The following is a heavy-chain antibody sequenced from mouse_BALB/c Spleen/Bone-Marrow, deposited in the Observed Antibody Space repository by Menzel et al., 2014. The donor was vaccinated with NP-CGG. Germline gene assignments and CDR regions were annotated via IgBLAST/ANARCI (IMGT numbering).Heavy chain of an antibody. CDR2: IDPANGNT. D-gene: IGHD2-3*01. Sequence: VQLQQSGAELVNPGASVKLSFTASGFNIKDTYMHWVKQRPEQGLEWIGRIDPANGNTKYDPKFQGKATITADTSSNTAYLQLSSLTSEDTAVYYCARWLLPYGLDYWGQGTSVTVSS. CDR1: GFNIKDTY. J-gene: IGHJ4*01. V-gene: IGHV14-3*02. CDR3: ARWLLPYGLDY.